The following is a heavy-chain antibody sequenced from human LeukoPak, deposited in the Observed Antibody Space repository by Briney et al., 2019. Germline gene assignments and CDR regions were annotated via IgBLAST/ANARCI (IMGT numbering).Heavy chain of an antibody. CDR3: ARAVLYDSSGYNDY. Sequence: GGSLRLSCAASGFTVSSNYMSWARQAPGKGLEWVSVIYSGGSTYYADSVKGRFTISRDNSKNTLYLQMNSLRAEDTAVYYCARAVLYDSSGYNDYWGQGTLVTVSS. D-gene: IGHD3-22*01. J-gene: IGHJ4*02. CDR2: IYSGGST. V-gene: IGHV3-53*01. CDR1: GFTVSSNY.